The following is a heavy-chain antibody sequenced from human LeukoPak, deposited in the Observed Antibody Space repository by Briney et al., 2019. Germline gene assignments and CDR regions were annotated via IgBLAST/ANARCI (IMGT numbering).Heavy chain of an antibody. Sequence: GGSLRLSCAASGCIFTDYWMHWVRQGPGKGLEWVSASSGSGGSTYYADSVKGRFTISRDNSKNTLYLQMNSLRAEDTAVYYCAKAEGAFDIWGQGTMVTVSS. J-gene: IGHJ3*02. CDR1: GCIFTDYW. CDR3: AKAEGAFDI. CDR2: SSGSGGST. V-gene: IGHV3-23*01.